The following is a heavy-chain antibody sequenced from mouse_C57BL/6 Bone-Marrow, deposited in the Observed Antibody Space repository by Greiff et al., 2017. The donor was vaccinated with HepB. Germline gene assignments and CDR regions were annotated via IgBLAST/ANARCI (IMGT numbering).Heavy chain of an antibody. CDR1: GYTFTSYT. J-gene: IGHJ3*01. D-gene: IGHD1-1*01. V-gene: IGHV1-4*01. CDR2: INPSSGYT. Sequence: VQWVESGAELARPGASVKMSCKASGYTFTSYTMHWVKQRPGQGLEWIGYINPSSGYTKYNQKFKDKATLTADKSSSTAYMQLSSLTSEDSAVYYCARIYYYFFGVFAYWGQGTLVTVSA. CDR3: ARIYYYFFGVFAY.